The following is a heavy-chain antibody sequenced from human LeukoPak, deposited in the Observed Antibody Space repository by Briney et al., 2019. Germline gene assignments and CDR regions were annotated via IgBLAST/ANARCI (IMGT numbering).Heavy chain of an antibody. CDR3: ASGGYCSSTSCYGLDAFDI. CDR2: IYTSGST. V-gene: IGHV4-4*07. J-gene: IGHJ3*02. D-gene: IGHD2-2*01. CDR1: GGSISSYY. Sequence: WETLSLTCTVSGGSISSYYWSWIRQPAGKGLEWIGRIYTSGSTNYNPSLKSRVTMSVDTSKNQFSLKLSSVTAADTAVYYCASGGYCSSTSCYGLDAFDIWGQGTMVTVSS.